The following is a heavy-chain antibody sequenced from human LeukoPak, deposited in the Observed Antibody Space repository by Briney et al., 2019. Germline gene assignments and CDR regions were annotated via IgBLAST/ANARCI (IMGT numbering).Heavy chain of an antibody. CDR1: GFTFSSYW. V-gene: IGHV3-74*01. D-gene: IGHD3-9*01. J-gene: IGHJ3*02. CDR3: AREQSGYYDILTGSLDAFDI. CDR2: INSDGSST. Sequence: GGSLRLSCAASGFTFSSYWMHWVRQAPGKGLVWVSRINSDGSSTSYADSVKGRFTISRDNAKNTLYLQMNSLRAEDTAVYYCAREQSGYYDILTGSLDAFDIWGQGTMVTVSS.